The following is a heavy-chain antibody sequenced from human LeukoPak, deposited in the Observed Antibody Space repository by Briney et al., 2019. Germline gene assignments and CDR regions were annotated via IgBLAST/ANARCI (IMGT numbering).Heavy chain of an antibody. CDR1: GFTFSVNP. D-gene: IGHD6-6*01. V-gene: IGHV3-21*01. CDR3: ARDPPGSSPPLDY. CDR2: ISSSSSYI. Sequence: GGSLRLSCAASGFTFSVNPMNWVRQAPGKGLEWVSSISSSSSYIYYADSVKGRFTISRDNAKNSLYLQMNSLRAEDTAVYYCARDPPGSSPPLDYWGQGTLVTVSS. J-gene: IGHJ4*02.